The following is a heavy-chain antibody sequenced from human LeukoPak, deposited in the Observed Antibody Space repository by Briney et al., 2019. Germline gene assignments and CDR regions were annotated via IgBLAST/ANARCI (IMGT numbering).Heavy chain of an antibody. D-gene: IGHD4-23*01. CDR2: VSGSGSTT. CDR1: GFTFNTYG. CDR3: AKSLDYGGNRARLDF. Sequence: GGSLRLSCAASGFTFNTYGMNWARQAPGKGLDWVSAVSGSGSTTYYARSVKGRFTVSRDNSKNTLYLQMNSLRVDDTAVYYCAKSLDYGGNRARLDFWGQGTLVTVSS. V-gene: IGHV3-23*01. J-gene: IGHJ4*02.